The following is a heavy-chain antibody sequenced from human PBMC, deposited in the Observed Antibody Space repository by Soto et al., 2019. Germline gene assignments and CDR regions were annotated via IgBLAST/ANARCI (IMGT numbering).Heavy chain of an antibody. CDR2: IGAGSAGT. CDR3: AIDSSGGYSSY. CDR1: GITFSSFA. D-gene: IGHD1-26*01. Sequence: PGGSLRLSCAASGITFSSFAMSWVRQAPGKGLEWVSAIGAGSAGTHYADSVKGRFPISRDDSKNTLYLQMDSLRAEDTAVYYCAIDSSGGYSSYWGQGTLVTVSS. J-gene: IGHJ4*01. V-gene: IGHV3-23*01.